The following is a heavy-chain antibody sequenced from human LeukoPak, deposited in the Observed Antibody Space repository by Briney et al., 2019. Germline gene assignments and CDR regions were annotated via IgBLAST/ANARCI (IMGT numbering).Heavy chain of an antibody. V-gene: IGHV4-4*07. D-gene: IGHD2-21*02. Sequence: SETLSLTCTISGGSISSYYWTWIRQPAGKGPEWIGRIHASGSTNYNPSLKSRVNMSVDTSKNQFSLKLNSVTAADTAVYYCARVTDPRYNWFDPWGQGTLVTVSS. CDR3: ARVTDPRYNWFDP. CDR1: GGSISSYY. CDR2: IHASGST. J-gene: IGHJ5*02.